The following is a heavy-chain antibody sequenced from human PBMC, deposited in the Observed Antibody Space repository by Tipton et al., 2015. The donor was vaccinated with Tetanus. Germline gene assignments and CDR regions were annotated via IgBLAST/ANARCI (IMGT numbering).Heavy chain of an antibody. J-gene: IGHJ4*02. CDR3: ARVPTNPLAVDRPTDY. V-gene: IGHV1-18*01. Sequence: QLVQSGAEVKRPGASVKVSCKSSGYTFTGYDVSWVRQAPGQGLEWMGWISVYNGNTNYAQNVQGRVTMTTDTPTSTAYMELRSLRSDDTAVYYCARVPTNPLAVDRPTDYWGQGTLVTVSS. D-gene: IGHD6-19*01. CDR1: GYTFTGYD. CDR2: ISVYNGNT.